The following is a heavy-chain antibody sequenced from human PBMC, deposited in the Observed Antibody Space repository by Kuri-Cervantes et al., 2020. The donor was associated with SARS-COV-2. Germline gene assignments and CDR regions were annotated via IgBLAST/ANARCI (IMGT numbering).Heavy chain of an antibody. V-gene: IGHV3-30*07. D-gene: IGHD4-17*01. CDR3: AKLHGDYVPRLYFQH. CDR1: GFTFSSYA. Sequence: KSLKIPCAASGFTFSSYAMHWVRQAPGKGLEWVAVISYDGSNKYYADSVKGRFTISRDNSKNTLYLQMNSLRAEDTAVYYCAKLHGDYVPRLYFQHWGQGTLVTVSS. CDR2: ISYDGSNK. J-gene: IGHJ1*01.